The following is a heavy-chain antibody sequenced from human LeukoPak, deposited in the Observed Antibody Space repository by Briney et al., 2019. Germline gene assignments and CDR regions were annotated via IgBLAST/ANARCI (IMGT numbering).Heavy chain of an antibody. CDR1: GYTFTSYA. CDR3: ARSIVVVRYFDY. Sequence: ASVNVSCKASGYTFTSYAMHWVRQAPGQRLEWMGWINAGNGNTKYSQKFQGRVTITRDTSASTAYMELSSLRSEDTAVYYCARSIVVVRYFDYWGQGTLVTVSS. V-gene: IGHV1-3*01. CDR2: INAGNGNT. D-gene: IGHD3-22*01. J-gene: IGHJ4*02.